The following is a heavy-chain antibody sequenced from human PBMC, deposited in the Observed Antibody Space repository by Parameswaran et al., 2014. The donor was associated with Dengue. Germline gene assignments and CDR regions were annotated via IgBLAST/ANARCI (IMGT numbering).Heavy chain of an antibody. CDR2: IDTAGDT. CDR1: GFTFSRYD. V-gene: IGHV3-13*01. J-gene: IGHJ3*02. CDR3: ARGPRGYHYGPGGFDI. Sequence: QAGGSLRLSCAASGFTFSRYDMHWVRQVTGKGLEWVPAIDTAGDTYYPGSVKGRFTISRENAKNSLFLQMNSLRAGDTAVYYCARGPRGYHYGPGGFDIWGQGTMVTVSS. D-gene: IGHD5-18*01.